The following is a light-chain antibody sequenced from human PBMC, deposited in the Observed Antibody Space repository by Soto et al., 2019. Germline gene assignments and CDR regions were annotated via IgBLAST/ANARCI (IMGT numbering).Light chain of an antibody. CDR3: SSYTSSSPPV. Sequence: QSALTQPASVSGSPGQSITISCTGTSSDVGGYNYVSWYQQHPGKAPKLMIYEVSNRPSGVSNRFSGSKSGNTASLTISGLKAEDEADYYCSSYTSSSPPVFGGGTKLTVL. V-gene: IGLV2-14*01. J-gene: IGLJ2*01. CDR1: SSDVGGYNY. CDR2: EVS.